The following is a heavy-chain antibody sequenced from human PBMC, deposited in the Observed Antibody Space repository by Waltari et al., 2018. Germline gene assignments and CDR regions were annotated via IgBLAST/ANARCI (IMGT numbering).Heavy chain of an antibody. CDR2: ISGTGGST. J-gene: IGHJ4*02. CDR3: AKLPGKYQLLFYFDY. CDR1: GFGFSGHA. V-gene: IGHV3-23*01. Sequence: EVQLLESGGGLVQPGGSLRLSCAASGFGFSGHALRWVRQAPGKGLEWVSGISGTGGSTNYADSVKGRFTISRDNSKNALYLQMNSLRAEDTAVYYCAKLPGKYQLLFYFDYWGQGTLVTVSS. D-gene: IGHD2-2*01.